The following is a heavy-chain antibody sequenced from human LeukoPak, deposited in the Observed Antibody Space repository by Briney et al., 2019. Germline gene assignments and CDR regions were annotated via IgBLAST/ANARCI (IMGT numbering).Heavy chain of an antibody. CDR1: GFTFSSYG. D-gene: IGHD3-22*01. CDR2: ISYDGSNK. J-gene: IGHJ4*02. V-gene: IGHV3-30*18. Sequence: PGGSLRLSCAASGFTFSSYGMHWVRQAPGKGLEWVAVISYDGSNKYYADSVKGRFTISRDNSKNTLYLQMNSLRAEDTAVYYCAKDLYYYDSSGTFDYWGQGTLVTVSP. CDR3: AKDLYYYDSSGTFDY.